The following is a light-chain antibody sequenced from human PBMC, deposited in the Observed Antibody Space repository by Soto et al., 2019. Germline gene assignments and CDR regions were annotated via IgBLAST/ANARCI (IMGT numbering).Light chain of an antibody. Sequence: ETVLTQSPGTLSLSPGERATLSCRASQSVSSSSLAWYQQKPGQAPRLLIYDASNRATGIPARFSGSGSATDFTLTITSLEPEDFAVYYCQHRAIWPVSVGQGTRREI. CDR1: QSVSSSS. V-gene: IGKV3-11*01. CDR3: QHRAIWPVS. J-gene: IGKJ5*01. CDR2: DAS.